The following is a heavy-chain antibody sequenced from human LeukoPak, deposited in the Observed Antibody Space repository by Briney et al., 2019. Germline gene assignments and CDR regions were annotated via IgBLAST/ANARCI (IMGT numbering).Heavy chain of an antibody. V-gene: IGHV3-30*18. J-gene: IGHJ4*02. CDR1: GFTFSSYG. Sequence: GGSLRLSCAASGFTFSSYGMHWVRQAPGKGLEWVAVISYDGSNKYYADSVKGRFTISRDNSKNSLYLQMNSLRAEDTALYYCAKGTATGYCSSTSCYAGHYFDYWGQGTLVTVSS. CDR3: AKGTATGYCSSTSCYAGHYFDY. D-gene: IGHD2-2*01. CDR2: ISYDGSNK.